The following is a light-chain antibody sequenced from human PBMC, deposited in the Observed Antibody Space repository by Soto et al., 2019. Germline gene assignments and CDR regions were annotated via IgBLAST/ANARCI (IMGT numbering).Light chain of an antibody. J-gene: IGLJ2*01. CDR2: DVS. Sequence: QSALTQPASVSGSPGQSITISCTGTSSEIGTYNFVSWYQQHPGKAPQLLIYDVSFRPSGVSDRFSGSKSGSTASLTISGLQSKDEANYFCSSYAASSAVVFGGGTKVTVL. V-gene: IGLV2-14*03. CDR1: SSEIGTYNF. CDR3: SSYAASSAVV.